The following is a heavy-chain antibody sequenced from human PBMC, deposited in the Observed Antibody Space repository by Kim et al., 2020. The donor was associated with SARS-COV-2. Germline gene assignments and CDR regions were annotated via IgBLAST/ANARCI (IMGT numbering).Heavy chain of an antibody. D-gene: IGHD6-13*01. V-gene: IGHV1-69*02. CDR3: ASVPYSSSRGYFQH. J-gene: IGHJ1*01. Sequence: AQKFQGIVTITADKSTSTAYMELSSLRSEDTAVYYCASVPYSSSRGYFQHWGQGTLVTVSS.